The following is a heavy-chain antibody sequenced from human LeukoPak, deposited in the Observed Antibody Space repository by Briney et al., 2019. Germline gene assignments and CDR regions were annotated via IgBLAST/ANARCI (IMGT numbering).Heavy chain of an antibody. CDR1: GFTFSSYS. D-gene: IGHD2-2*02. Sequence: GGSLRLSCAASGFTFSSYSMAWVRQAPGKGLEWVSAISGSGGSTYYADSVKGRFTISRDNSKNTLYLQINSLRAEDTAVYYCAKQGYCSSTSCYRGIYFDYWGQGTLVTVSS. V-gene: IGHV3-23*01. J-gene: IGHJ4*02. CDR3: AKQGYCSSTSCYRGIYFDY. CDR2: ISGSGGST.